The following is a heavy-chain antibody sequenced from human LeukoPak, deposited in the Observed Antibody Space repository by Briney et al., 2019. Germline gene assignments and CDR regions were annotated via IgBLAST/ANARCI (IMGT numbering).Heavy chain of an antibody. D-gene: IGHD6-6*01. Sequence: GGSLRLSCAASGFTFSSYWMSWVRQAPGKGLEWVANIKQDGSEKYYVDSVKGRFTISRDNAKNSLYLQMNGLRAEDTAVYYCARDGDVIAALYYFDYWGQGTLVTVSS. CDR3: ARDGDVIAALYYFDY. J-gene: IGHJ4*02. CDR1: GFTFSSYW. V-gene: IGHV3-7*01. CDR2: IKQDGSEK.